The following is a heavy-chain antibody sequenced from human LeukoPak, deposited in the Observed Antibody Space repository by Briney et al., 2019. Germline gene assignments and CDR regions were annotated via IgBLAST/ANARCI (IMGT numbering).Heavy chain of an antibody. J-gene: IGHJ4*02. CDR3: ARVAQYLVGASSTAFFEY. D-gene: IGHD1-26*01. V-gene: IGHV4-39*02. CDR1: GGSISSSSYY. Sequence: SETLSLTCTVSGGSISSSSYYWGWIRQPPGKGLEWIGSIYYSGSTYYNPSLKSRVSMSVDTSNYHFSLKLTFVTAADTAIYYCARVAQYLVGASSTAFFEYWGQGTLVTVSS. CDR2: IYYSGST.